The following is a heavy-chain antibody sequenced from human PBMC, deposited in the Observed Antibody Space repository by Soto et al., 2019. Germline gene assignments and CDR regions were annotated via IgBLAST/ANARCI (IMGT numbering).Heavy chain of an antibody. J-gene: IGHJ4*02. CDR3: ATSATLDIVVVPAAILADY. Sequence: GGSLRLSCAASGFTFSSYGMHWVRQAPGKGLEWVAVISYDGSNKYYADSVKGRFTISRDNSKNTLYLQMNSLRAEDTAVYYCATSATLDIVVVPAAILADYWGQGTLVTVSS. D-gene: IGHD2-2*01. CDR1: GFTFSSYG. V-gene: IGHV3-30*03. CDR2: ISYDGSNK.